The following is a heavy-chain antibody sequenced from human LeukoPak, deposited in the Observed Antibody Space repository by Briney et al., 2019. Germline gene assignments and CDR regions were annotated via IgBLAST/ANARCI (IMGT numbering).Heavy chain of an antibody. CDR3: ARGGHGDYHYYYMDV. CDR1: RFTFSSYA. J-gene: IGHJ6*03. D-gene: IGHD4-17*01. V-gene: IGHV3-23*01. CDR2: ISDSGGST. Sequence: GGSLRLSCAASRFTFSSYAMSWVRQAPGKGLEWVSAISDSGGSTYYTDSVKGRFTISRDNSKNTLYLQMNSLRAEDTAVYYCARGGHGDYHYYYMDVWGKGTTVTISS.